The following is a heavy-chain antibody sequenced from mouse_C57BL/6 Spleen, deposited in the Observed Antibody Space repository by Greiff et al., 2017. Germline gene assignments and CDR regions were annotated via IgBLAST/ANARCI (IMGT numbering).Heavy chain of an antibody. V-gene: IGHV1-52*01. CDR1: GFTFTSYS. J-gene: IGHJ2*01. CDR3: ARSDRGLRLLDY. Sequence: QVQLQQSGAELVRPGSSVKLSCTASGFTFTSYSMHWVKQRPIQGLEWIGNIDPSDSETHYNQKFKDKATLTVDTSSSTAYMQLSSLTSEDSAVYYCARSDRGLRLLDYWGQGTALTVSA. CDR2: IDPSDSET. D-gene: IGHD3-2*02.